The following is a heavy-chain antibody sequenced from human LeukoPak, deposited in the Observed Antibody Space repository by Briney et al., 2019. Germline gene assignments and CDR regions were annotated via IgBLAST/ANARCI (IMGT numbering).Heavy chain of an antibody. V-gene: IGHV3-23*01. CDR2: IGGSGGNT. CDR3: AKDPILTGYYSTFDY. CDR1: GFTFSSYA. Sequence: GGSLRLSCAASGFTFSSYAMSWVRQAPGKGLEWVSAIGGSGGNTYYADSVKGRFTISRDNSENTLCLQMNSLRAEDTAVYYCAKDPILTGYYSTFDYWGQGTLVTVSS. J-gene: IGHJ4*02. D-gene: IGHD3-9*01.